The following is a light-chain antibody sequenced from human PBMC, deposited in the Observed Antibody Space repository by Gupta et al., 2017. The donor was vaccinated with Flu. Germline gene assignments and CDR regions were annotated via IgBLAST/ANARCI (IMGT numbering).Light chain of an antibody. V-gene: IGLV4-69*01. Sequence: QLPLTQSPSASASLGAAVKLTCTLSSGHSSYAIAWHQQQPDKGPRYLMYLNSDGSHSKGDGIPDRFSGSSSGAERYLTISSLQSEDEADYYRQTWVTGIQVFGGGTKLTVL. CDR3: QTWVTGIQV. CDR2: LNSDGSH. J-gene: IGLJ3*02. CDR1: SGHSSYA.